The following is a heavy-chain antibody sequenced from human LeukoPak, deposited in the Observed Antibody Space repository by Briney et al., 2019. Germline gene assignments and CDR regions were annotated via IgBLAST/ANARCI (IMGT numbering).Heavy chain of an antibody. CDR1: GGSISSYY. Sequence: PSETLSLTCTVSGGSISSYYWSWIRQPPGKGLEWIGYIYYSGSTNYNPSLKNRVTISVDTSKNQFSLKLSSVTAADTAVYYCARVWRMVRGVPQYYMDVWGKGTTVTISS. CDR2: IYYSGST. CDR3: ARVWRMVRGVPQYYMDV. D-gene: IGHD3-10*01. J-gene: IGHJ6*03. V-gene: IGHV4-59*01.